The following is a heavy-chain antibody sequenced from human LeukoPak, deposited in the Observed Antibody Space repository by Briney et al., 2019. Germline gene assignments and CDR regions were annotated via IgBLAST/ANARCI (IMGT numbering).Heavy chain of an antibody. Sequence: GESLKISCKGSGYSFTSYWIGWVRQMPGKGLEWMGIIYPGDSDTRYSPSFQGQVTISADKSISTAYLQWSSLKASDAATYYCARPNDFWSGYYHYWGQGTLVTVSS. CDR1: GYSFTSYW. V-gene: IGHV5-51*01. J-gene: IGHJ4*02. D-gene: IGHD3-3*01. CDR2: IYPGDSDT. CDR3: ARPNDFWSGYYHY.